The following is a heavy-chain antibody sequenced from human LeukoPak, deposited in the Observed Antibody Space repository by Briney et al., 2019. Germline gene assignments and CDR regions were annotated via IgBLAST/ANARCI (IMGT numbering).Heavy chain of an antibody. V-gene: IGHV1-69*01. CDR2: IIPIFGTA. Sequence: ASVKVSCKASGGTFSSYAISWVRQAPGQGLEWMGGIIPIFGTANYAQKLQGRVTITADESTSTAYMELSSLRSEDTAVYYCARVDIVVVVAATGMRYYYYGMDVWGQGTTVTVSS. CDR1: GGTFSSYA. J-gene: IGHJ6*02. D-gene: IGHD2-15*01. CDR3: ARVDIVVVVAATGMRYYYYGMDV.